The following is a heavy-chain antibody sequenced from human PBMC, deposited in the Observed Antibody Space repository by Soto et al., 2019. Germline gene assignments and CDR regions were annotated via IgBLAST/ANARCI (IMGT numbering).Heavy chain of an antibody. CDR1: GLTFSSYG. D-gene: IGHD1-7*01. CDR2: ISYDGSNK. Sequence: GGSLRLSCAASGLTFSSYGMHWVRQAPGKGLEWVAVISYDGSNKYYADSVKGRFTISRDNSKNTLYLQMNSLRAEDTAVYYCAKGGTTNLFDYWGQGTLVTVSS. CDR3: AKGGTTNLFDY. V-gene: IGHV3-30*18. J-gene: IGHJ4*02.